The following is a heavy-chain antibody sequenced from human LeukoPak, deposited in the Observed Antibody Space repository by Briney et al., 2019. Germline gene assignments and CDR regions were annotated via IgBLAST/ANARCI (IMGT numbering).Heavy chain of an antibody. Sequence: GGSLRLSCAASGFTFEDHAMHWVRQAPGKGLECVSSINWNSGTIVYADSVRGRFTISRDNAKNSLYLQMNSLRAEDTALYYCAKGRIWGYFDYWGQGTLVTVSS. CDR2: INWNSGTI. D-gene: IGHD2-15*01. V-gene: IGHV3-9*01. CDR3: AKGRIWGYFDY. CDR1: GFTFEDHA. J-gene: IGHJ4*02.